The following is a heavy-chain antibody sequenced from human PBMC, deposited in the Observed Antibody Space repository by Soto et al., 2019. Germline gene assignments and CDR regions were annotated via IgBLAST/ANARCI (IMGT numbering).Heavy chain of an antibody. CDR1: GGSISSSSYY. V-gene: IGHV4-39*01. Sequence: PSETLSLTCTVSGGSISSSSYYWGWIRQPPGKGLEWIGSIYYSGSTYYNPSLKSRVTISVDTSKNQFSLKLSSVTAADTAVYYCARDRGNYDFWSGYPKTSTNDYWGQGTLVTVSS. D-gene: IGHD3-3*01. CDR2: IYYSGST. CDR3: ARDRGNYDFWSGYPKTSTNDY. J-gene: IGHJ4*02.